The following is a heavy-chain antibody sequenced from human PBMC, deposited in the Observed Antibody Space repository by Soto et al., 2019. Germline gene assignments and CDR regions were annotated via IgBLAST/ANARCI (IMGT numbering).Heavy chain of an antibody. CDR1: GDTISTGGYT. V-gene: IGHV4-30-2*03. CDR3: ARHTPAISISDH. Sequence: PSETLSLTCDVSGDTISTGGYTWAWIRQPPGKGLEWIGSIYYSGSTYYNPSLKSRVTISVDTSKNQFSLKLSSVTAADTAVYYCARHTPAISISDHWGQGTLVTV. D-gene: IGHD2-15*01. J-gene: IGHJ4*02. CDR2: IYYSGST.